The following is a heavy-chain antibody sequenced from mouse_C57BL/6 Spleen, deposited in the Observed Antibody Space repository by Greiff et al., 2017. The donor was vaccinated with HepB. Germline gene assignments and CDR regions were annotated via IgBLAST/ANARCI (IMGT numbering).Heavy chain of an antibody. CDR2: IDPSDSET. CDR1: GYTFTSYW. V-gene: IGHV1-52*01. Sequence: VQLQQPGAELVRPGSSVKLSCKASGYTFTSYWMHWVKQRPIQGLEWIGNIDPSDSETHYNQKFKDKATLTVDKSSSTAYMQLSSLTSEDSAVYNCAKGGSSGYTWFAYWGQGTLVTVSA. J-gene: IGHJ3*01. CDR3: AKGGSSGYTWFAY. D-gene: IGHD3-2*02.